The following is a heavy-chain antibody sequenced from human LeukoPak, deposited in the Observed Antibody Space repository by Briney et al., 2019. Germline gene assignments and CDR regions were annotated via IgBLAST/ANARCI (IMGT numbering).Heavy chain of an antibody. Sequence: GGSLRLSCTGSGFTFSSHWMSWVRQAPGRGLEWVANIKEDGSETYYLDSVKGRFTISRDNAKNSLYLQMNSLRAEDTAVYYCARGLPNYYGMDVWGQGTTVTVSS. V-gene: IGHV3-7*01. CDR3: ARGLPNYYGMDV. J-gene: IGHJ6*02. CDR1: GFTFSSHW. CDR2: IKEDGSET.